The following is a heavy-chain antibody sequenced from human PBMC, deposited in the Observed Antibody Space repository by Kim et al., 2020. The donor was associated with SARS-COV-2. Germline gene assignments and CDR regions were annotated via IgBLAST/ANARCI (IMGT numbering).Heavy chain of an antibody. CDR2: ISTDGSST. Sequence: GGSLRLSCAASGFAVSNYWMHWVRQAPGKGLVWVSRISTDGSSTSYADSVKGRFTISRDNAENTLYLQMNSLRDEDTAVYYCAAHSFGSLKLGGQGTLVTVSS. V-gene: IGHV3-74*01. D-gene: IGHD2-15*01. J-gene: IGHJ4*02. CDR3: AAHSFGSLKL. CDR1: GFAVSNYW.